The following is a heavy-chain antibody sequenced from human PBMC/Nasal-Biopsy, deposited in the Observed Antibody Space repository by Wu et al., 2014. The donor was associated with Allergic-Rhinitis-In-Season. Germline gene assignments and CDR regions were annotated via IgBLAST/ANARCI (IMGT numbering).Heavy chain of an antibody. Sequence: LRLSCAASGFTFTTYAMDWVRQAPGKGLEWVTFIRYDGSSIYYADSVKGRFTISRDNSKNTVYLQMNSLRAEDTAVYYCAKRSGGSTSTYGMDVWGQGTTVTVSS. CDR2: IRYDGSSI. CDR1: GFTFTTYA. V-gene: IGHV3-30*02. D-gene: IGHD2-2*01. CDR3: AKRSGGSTSTYGMDV. J-gene: IGHJ6*02.